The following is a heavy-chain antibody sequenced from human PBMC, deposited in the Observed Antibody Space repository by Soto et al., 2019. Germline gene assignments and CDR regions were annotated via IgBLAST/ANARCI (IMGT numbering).Heavy chain of an antibody. V-gene: IGHV4-39*02. J-gene: IGHJ4*02. CDR1: GDSISSSTYF. CDR2: IYYSGST. CDR3: ARVDHIVVAFDY. Sequence: TSETLSLTCTVSGDSISSSTYFWGWVRQPPGKGLEWIGSIYYSGSTNYNPSLKSRVTISVDTSKNHFSLKLSSVTAADTAVYYCARVDHIVVAFDYWGQGTLVTVSS. D-gene: IGHD2-21*01.